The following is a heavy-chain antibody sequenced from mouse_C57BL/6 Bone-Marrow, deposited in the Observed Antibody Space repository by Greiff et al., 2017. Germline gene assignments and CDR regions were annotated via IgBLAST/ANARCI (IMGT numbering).Heavy chain of an antibody. J-gene: IGHJ1*03. CDR3: ARWEGAYLEV. Sequence: VQLKESGPGLAKPSQTLSLTCSVTGYSITSDYWNWIRQFPGNKLEYMGYISYSGSTYYNPSLKSRLSITRDTSKNQYYLQLNSVPTEDTATDYCARWEGAYLEVWGTGTTVTVSS. CDR1: GYSITSDY. CDR2: ISYSGST. V-gene: IGHV3-8*01.